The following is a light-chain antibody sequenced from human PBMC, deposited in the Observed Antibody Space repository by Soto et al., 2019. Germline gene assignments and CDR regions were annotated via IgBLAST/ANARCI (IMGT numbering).Light chain of an antibody. CDR2: KAS. J-gene: IGKJ1*01. CDR3: QQSYSTPTWT. Sequence: DIQMTQSPSTLSASVGDRVTITCRASQSISNWLAWYQQKPGKAPKLLMYKASTLESGVPSRFSGSGSGIDFTLTISSLQPEDFATYYCQQSYSTPTWTFGQGTKVDIK. V-gene: IGKV1-5*03. CDR1: QSISNW.